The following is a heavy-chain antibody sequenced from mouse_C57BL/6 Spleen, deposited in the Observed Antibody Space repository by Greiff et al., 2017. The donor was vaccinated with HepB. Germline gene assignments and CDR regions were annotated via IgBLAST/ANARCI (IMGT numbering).Heavy chain of an antibody. J-gene: IGHJ4*01. CDR1: GFSFNTYA. Sequence: EVKVVESGGGLVQPKGSLKLSCAASGFSFNTYAMNWVRQAPGKGLEWVARIRSKSNNYATYYADSVKDRFTISRDDSESMLYLQMNNLKTEDTAMYYCVRNWDNYAMDYWGQGTSVTVSS. CDR2: IRSKSNNYAT. CDR3: VRNWDNYAMDY. V-gene: IGHV10-1*01. D-gene: IGHD4-1*01.